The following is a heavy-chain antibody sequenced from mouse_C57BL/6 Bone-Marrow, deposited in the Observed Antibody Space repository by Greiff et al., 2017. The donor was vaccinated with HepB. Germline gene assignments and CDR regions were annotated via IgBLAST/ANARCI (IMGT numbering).Heavy chain of an antibody. CDR1: GFTFNTYA. Sequence: EVQRVESGGGLVQPKGSLKLSCAASGFTFNTYAMHWVRQAPGKGLEWVAGIRSKSSNYATYYADSVKDRFTISRDDSQSMLYLQMNNLKTEDTAMYYCVTGRDFDYWGQGTTLTVSS. CDR3: VTGRDFDY. CDR2: IRSKSSNYAT. J-gene: IGHJ2*01. D-gene: IGHD4-1*01. V-gene: IGHV10-3*01.